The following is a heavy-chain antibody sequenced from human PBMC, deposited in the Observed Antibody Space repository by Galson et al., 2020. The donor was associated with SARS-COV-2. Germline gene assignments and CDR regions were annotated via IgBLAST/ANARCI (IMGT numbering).Heavy chain of an antibody. CDR3: ARAHRRTMIVVVIKFDANWFDP. Sequence: ASVKVSCKASGYTFTSYDINWVRQATGQGLEWMGWMNPNSGNTGYAQKFQGRVTMTRNTSISTAYMELSSLRSEDTAVYYCARAHRRTMIVVVIKFDANWFDPWGQGTLVTVSS. CDR2: MNPNSGNT. J-gene: IGHJ5*02. D-gene: IGHD3-22*01. CDR1: GYTFTSYD. V-gene: IGHV1-8*01.